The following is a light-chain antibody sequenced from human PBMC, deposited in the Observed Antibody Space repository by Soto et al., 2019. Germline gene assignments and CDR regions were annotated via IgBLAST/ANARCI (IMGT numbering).Light chain of an antibody. CDR1: QDITNY. CDR2: DAS. CDR3: QQSDKLPFT. J-gene: IGKJ4*01. V-gene: IGKV1-33*01. Sequence: DIQMTQSPSSLSASVGDRVTMTCQATQDITNYLHWYQQKPGKAPKLLIHDASNLEAGVPSRFSGSGSGTDFTLTISSLQPEDFATYYCQQSDKLPFTFGGGTKVEIK.